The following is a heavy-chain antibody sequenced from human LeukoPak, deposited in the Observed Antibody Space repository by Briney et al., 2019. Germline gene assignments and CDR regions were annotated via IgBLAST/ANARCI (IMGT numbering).Heavy chain of an antibody. CDR3: AKTLTGYCTSTSCPFLDY. CDR2: IGARGHDT. J-gene: IGHJ4*02. Sequence: PGGSLRLSCEASGFSFSSYAMTWVRQAPGKGLEWVSSIGARGHDTYNADSVKGRFTISRDNSKDPLYLQMNSLRAGDTAVYYCAKTLTGYCTSTSCPFLDYWGQGTLVTVSS. V-gene: IGHV3-23*01. D-gene: IGHD2-2*01. CDR1: GFSFSSYA.